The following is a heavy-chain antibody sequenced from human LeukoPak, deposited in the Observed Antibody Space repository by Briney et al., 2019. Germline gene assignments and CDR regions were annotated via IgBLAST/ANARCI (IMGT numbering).Heavy chain of an antibody. CDR3: AKDVERLDYFDY. V-gene: IGHV3-30*18. Sequence: PGGSLRLSCAASGFTFSSYWMSWVRQAPGKGLEWVAVMSYEGTNRYYADSVKGRFTISRDNSKNTLYLLMNSLRAEDTAVYYCAKDVERLDYFDYWGQGTLVTVSS. D-gene: IGHD3-9*01. CDR1: GFTFSSYW. J-gene: IGHJ4*02. CDR2: MSYEGTNR.